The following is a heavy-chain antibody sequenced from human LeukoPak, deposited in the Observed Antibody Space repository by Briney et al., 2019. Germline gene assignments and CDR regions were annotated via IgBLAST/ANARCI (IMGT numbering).Heavy chain of an antibody. Sequence: PGGSLRLSCAASGFSFNHYSMNWVRQAPGKGLEWISYITSGSNTIYYADSVRGRFTISRDHVENALYLQMNSLTVEDTAVYYCAKSFPFWWELQGGDAFDIWGQGTMVTVSS. CDR1: GFSFNHYS. CDR2: ITSGSNTI. CDR3: AKSFPFWWELQGGDAFDI. J-gene: IGHJ3*02. D-gene: IGHD1-26*01. V-gene: IGHV3-48*01.